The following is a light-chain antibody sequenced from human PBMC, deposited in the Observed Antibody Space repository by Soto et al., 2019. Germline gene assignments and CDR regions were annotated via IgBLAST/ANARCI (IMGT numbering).Light chain of an antibody. J-gene: IGLJ2*01. V-gene: IGLV2-14*01. CDR2: DVS. Sequence: QSALTQPASVSGSPGQSITISCTGTSSDIGAYNYVSWYQQHPGKAPKLVIYDVSNRPSGVSSRFSGSKSGNTASLTISGLRAEDEADYYCSSYTSSTTSFGGGTKLTVL. CDR1: SSDIGAYNY. CDR3: SSYTSSTTS.